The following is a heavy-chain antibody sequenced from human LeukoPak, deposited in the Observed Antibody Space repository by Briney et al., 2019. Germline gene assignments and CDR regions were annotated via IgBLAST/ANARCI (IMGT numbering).Heavy chain of an antibody. CDR3: ARDRRQQLGDAFDI. Sequence: SVKVSCKASGGTFSSYAISWVRQAPGQGLEWMGGIIPIFGTANYAQKFQGRVTITVDESTSTAYMELSSLRSEDTAVYYCARDRRQQLGDAFDIWGQGTMVTVSS. V-gene: IGHV1-69*13. J-gene: IGHJ3*02. CDR2: IIPIFGTA. CDR1: GGTFSSYA. D-gene: IGHD6-13*01.